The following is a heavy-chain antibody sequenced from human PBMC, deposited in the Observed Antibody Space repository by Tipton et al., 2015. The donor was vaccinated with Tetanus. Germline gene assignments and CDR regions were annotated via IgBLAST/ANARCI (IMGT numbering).Heavy chain of an antibody. V-gene: IGHV4-39*01. CDR3: ARHQSGCFTAFEY. D-gene: IGHD3-3*01. Sequence: TLSLTCTVSGASLRSRSFYWGWIRQSPGKGLEWVGTIANSGATYLNPSLKSRVAISVDTAKNQFSLNLNSMAAADTGVYYCARHQSGCFTAFEYGGQGNRVTVSS. CDR1: GASLRSRSFY. J-gene: IGHJ4*02. CDR2: IANSGAT.